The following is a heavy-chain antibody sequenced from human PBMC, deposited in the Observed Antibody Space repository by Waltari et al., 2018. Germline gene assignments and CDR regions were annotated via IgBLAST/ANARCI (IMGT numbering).Heavy chain of an antibody. CDR2: ISGGSSFQ. Sequence: EVQLVGSGGGLVKPGGSLRLSCAASGFTFSSYTMNWVRQAPGKGLVWLSYISGGSSFQYYADSVKGRFTIARDNVNNSLYLQMNSLRVEDTAVYYCAREWGVMIGTAGFYFDYWAQGALVTVFS. CDR3: AREWGVMIGTAGFYFDY. J-gene: IGHJ4*02. D-gene: IGHD2-21*02. CDR1: GFTFSSYT. V-gene: IGHV3-21*01.